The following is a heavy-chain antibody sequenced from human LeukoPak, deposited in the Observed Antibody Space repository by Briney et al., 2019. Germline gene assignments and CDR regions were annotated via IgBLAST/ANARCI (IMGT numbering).Heavy chain of an antibody. D-gene: IGHD4-23*01. V-gene: IGHV4-59*01. CDR2: IYYSGST. J-gene: IGHJ6*02. CDR1: GVSISSYY. CDR3: ARVTSNSYGMGSYGMDV. Sequence: PSETLSLTCTVSGVSISSYYWSWLRQPPGKGLEWIGYIYYSGSTNYNPSLKSRVTISVDTSKNQFSLKLRSVTAADTAVYYCARVTSNSYGMGSYGMDVWGQGTTVTVSS.